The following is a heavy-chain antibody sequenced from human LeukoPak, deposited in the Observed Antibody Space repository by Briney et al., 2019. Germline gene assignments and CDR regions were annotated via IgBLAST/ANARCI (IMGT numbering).Heavy chain of an antibody. J-gene: IGHJ3*02. CDR3: ARYGALPDAFDI. CDR2: IYSGGSP. V-gene: IGHV3-53*01. Sequence: GGSLRLSCAASGFTVSSNYMSWVRQAPGKGLEWVSVIYSGGSPYYADSVKGRFTISRDNSKNTLYLQMNSLRAEDTAVYYCARYGALPDAFDIWGQGTMVTVSS. D-gene: IGHD3-10*01. CDR1: GFTVSSNY.